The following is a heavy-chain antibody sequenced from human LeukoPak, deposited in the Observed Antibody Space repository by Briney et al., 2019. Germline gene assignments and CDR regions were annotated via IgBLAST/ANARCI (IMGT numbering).Heavy chain of an antibody. CDR1: GFTFSSYA. V-gene: IGHV3-64D*06. Sequence: GGSLRLSCAASGFTFSSYAMHWVRQAPGKGLEYVSAISSNGGSTYYADSVKGRFTISRDNSKNTLYLQMSSLRAEDTAVYYCVKAPSGIAAENWFDPWGQGTLVTVSS. CDR3: VKAPSGIAAENWFDP. CDR2: ISSNGGST. J-gene: IGHJ5*02. D-gene: IGHD6-13*01.